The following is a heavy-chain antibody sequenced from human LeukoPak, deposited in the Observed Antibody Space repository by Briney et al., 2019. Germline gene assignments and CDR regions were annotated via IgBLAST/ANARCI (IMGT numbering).Heavy chain of an antibody. D-gene: IGHD3-10*01. CDR3: ARGEGNTMVRGVITSCNWFDP. J-gene: IGHJ5*02. CDR2: IYYSGST. V-gene: IGHV4-59*01. CDR1: GGSISSYN. Sequence: SETLSLTFTVAGGSISSYNWSWIRPPPRKGPEWIGYIYYSGSTNYNPSLKSRVTISVDTPKNQFSLKLSSVSAADTAVYYCARGEGNTMVRGVITSCNWFDPWGQGTLVTVSS.